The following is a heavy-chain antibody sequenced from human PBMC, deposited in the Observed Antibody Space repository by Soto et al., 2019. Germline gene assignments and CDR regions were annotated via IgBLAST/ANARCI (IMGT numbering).Heavy chain of an antibody. CDR1: GGSSSSTSYY. Sequence: SETLSLTCTVSGGSSSSTSYYWGWIRQPPGKGLEWIGSIYSSGNTYYNQSLKSRVTISVDTSKSHLSLKLSSVTAADTAVYYCAEQSYESRVYYYAYWGQGTLVTVSS. D-gene: IGHD3-22*01. CDR2: IYSSGNT. CDR3: AEQSYESRVYYYAY. V-gene: IGHV4-39*02. J-gene: IGHJ4*02.